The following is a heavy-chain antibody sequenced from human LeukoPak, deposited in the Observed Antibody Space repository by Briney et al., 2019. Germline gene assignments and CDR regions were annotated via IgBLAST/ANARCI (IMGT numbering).Heavy chain of an antibody. CDR1: GGSISSYY. Sequence: SETLSLTCTVSGGSISSYYWSWIRQPPGKGLEWIGYIYYSGSTNYNPSLKSRVTISVDTSKNQFSLKLSSVTAADTAVYYCARGRGIGWYFDLWGRGTLVTVSS. J-gene: IGHJ2*01. CDR2: IYYSGST. CDR3: ARGRGIGWYFDL. V-gene: IGHV4-59*12. D-gene: IGHD1-26*01.